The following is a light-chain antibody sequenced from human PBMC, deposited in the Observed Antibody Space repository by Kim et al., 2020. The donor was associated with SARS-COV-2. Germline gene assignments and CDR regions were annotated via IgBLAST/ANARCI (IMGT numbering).Light chain of an antibody. J-gene: IGKJ2*01. V-gene: IGKV3-15*01. CDR3: QQYSDWPRA. Sequence: SVSPGERATRACRASQSVSSNFAWYQQRPGQAPRLLIHGASTRATGVPARFSGSGSGTEFTLTISSLQSEDFAVYYCQQYSDWPRAFGQGTKLEI. CDR2: GAS. CDR1: QSVSSN.